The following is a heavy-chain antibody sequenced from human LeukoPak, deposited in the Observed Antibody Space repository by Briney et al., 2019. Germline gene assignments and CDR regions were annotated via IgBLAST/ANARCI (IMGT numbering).Heavy chain of an antibody. CDR1: GFTFSSYS. V-gene: IGHV3-48*01. D-gene: IGHD1-26*01. CDR2: ISSSSTI. CDR3: AREFSGSNYGFPFDY. J-gene: IGHJ4*02. Sequence: GGSLRLSCAASGFTFSSYSMNWVRQAPGKGLEWVSYISSSSTIYYADSVKGRFTISRDNAKNSLYLQMNSLRAEDTAVYYCAREFSGSNYGFPFDYWGQGTLVTVSS.